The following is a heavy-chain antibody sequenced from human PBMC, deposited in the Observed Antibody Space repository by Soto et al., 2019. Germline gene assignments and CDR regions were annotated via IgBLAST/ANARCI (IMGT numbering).Heavy chain of an antibody. V-gene: IGHV3-48*01. D-gene: IGHD6-13*01. CDR2: ISSGSNTI. J-gene: IGHJ4*02. CDR1: GFTFSGYS. CDR3: ARAVANLRSEYRSSWHGYYSVY. Sequence: GGSLRLSCAASGFTFSGYSMNWVRQAPGKGLEWVSYISSGSNTIKYADSVKGRFTISRDNAKKSLYLQMNSLKAEDTAVYYCARAVANLRSEYRSSWHGYYSVYWGQGTLVTVSS.